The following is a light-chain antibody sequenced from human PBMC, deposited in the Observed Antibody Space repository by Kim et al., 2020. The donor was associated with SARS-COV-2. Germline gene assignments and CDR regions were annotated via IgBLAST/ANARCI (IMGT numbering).Light chain of an antibody. CDR2: QDT. V-gene: IGLV3-1*01. Sequence: SYELTQPPSVSVSPGQTASITCSADKLGDKYVCWYQQRPGQSPVLVISQDTKRPSGIPERFPGSNSGNTATLTISGTQAMDEADYYCQAWDSSTWVFGGGTQLTVL. CDR3: QAWDSSTWV. J-gene: IGLJ3*02. CDR1: KLGDKY.